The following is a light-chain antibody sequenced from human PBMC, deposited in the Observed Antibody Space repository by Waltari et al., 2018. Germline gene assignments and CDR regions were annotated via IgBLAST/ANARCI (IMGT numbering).Light chain of an antibody. Sequence: QSLLTQAPSASGTPGQSVTISCSGSTSNLRSHPVNWYQSRPGTAPKRLIYSNNQRPSGVPDRFSGSKSGTSASLAISGLQSEDEADYYCGTWDDSLNGPLFGGGTKVTVL. CDR3: GTWDDSLNGPL. CDR1: TSNLRSHP. CDR2: SNN. V-gene: IGLV1-44*01. J-gene: IGLJ2*01.